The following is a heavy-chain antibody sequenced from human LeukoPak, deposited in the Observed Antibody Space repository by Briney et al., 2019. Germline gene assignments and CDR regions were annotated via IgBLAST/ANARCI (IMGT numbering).Heavy chain of an antibody. J-gene: IGHJ5*02. CDR3: ATDPGLVAARPRGWFDP. Sequence: SVKVSCKASGGTFSSYAISWVQQAPGQGLEWMGRIIPIFGTANYAQKFQGRVTITTDESTSTAYMELSSLRSEDTAVYYCATDPGLVAARPRGWFDPWGQGTLVTVSS. CDR1: GGTFSSYA. D-gene: IGHD6-6*01. V-gene: IGHV1-69*05. CDR2: IIPIFGTA.